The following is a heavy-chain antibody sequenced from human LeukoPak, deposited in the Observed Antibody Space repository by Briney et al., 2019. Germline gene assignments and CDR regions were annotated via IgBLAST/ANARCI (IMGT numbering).Heavy chain of an antibody. CDR2: IYYSGST. D-gene: IGHD6-13*01. CDR1: GGSISSYY. J-gene: IGHJ4*02. CDR3: ARGSAAGLDAIQNFDY. V-gene: IGHV4-59*01. Sequence: SETLSLTCTVSGGSISSYYWSWIRQPPGKGLEWIGYIYYSGSTNYNPSLKSRVTISVDTSKNQFSLKLSSVTAADTAVYYCARGSAAGLDAIQNFDYWGQGTLVTVSS.